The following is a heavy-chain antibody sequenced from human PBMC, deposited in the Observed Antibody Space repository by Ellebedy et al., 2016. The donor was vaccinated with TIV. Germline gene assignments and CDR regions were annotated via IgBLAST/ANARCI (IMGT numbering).Heavy chain of an antibody. CDR2: ISSSSSTI. V-gene: IGHV3-48*01. D-gene: IGHD5-18*01. CDR3: ARVSAGGGGYSYGYLVGTYYYYGMDV. CDR1: GFTFSSYS. Sequence: PGGSLRLSCAASGFTFSSYSMNWVRQAPGKGLEWVSYISSSSSTIYYADSVKGRFTISRDNAKNSLYLQMNSLRAEDTAVYYCARVSAGGGGYSYGYLVGTYYYYGMDVWGQGTTVTVSS. J-gene: IGHJ6*02.